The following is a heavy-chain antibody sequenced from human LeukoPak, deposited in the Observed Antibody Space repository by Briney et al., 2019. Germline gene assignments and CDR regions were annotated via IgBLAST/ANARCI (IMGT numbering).Heavy chain of an antibody. D-gene: IGHD3-3*01. V-gene: IGHV3-7*01. CDR1: GFTFDDYG. J-gene: IGHJ4*02. CDR2: IKQDGSEK. CDR3: ARDSSPIDFWSGYAY. Sequence: PGGSLRLSCAASGFTFDDYGMSWVRQVPGKGLEWVANIKQDGSEKYYVDSVKGRFTISRDNAKNSLYLQMNSLRAGDTAVYYCARDSSPIDFWSGYAYWGQGTLVNVSS.